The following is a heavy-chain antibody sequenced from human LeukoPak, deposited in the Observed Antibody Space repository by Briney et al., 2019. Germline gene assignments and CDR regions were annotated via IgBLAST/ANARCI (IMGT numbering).Heavy chain of an antibody. CDR2: IYYSGST. V-gene: IGHV4-31*03. CDR1: GGSIRSSYYY. Sequence: PSETLSLTCTVSGGSIRSSYYYWGWIRQHPGKGLEWIGYIYYSGSTYYNPSLKSRVTISVDTSKNQFSLKLSSVTAADTAVYYCARGSELDILTDSYYFDYWGQGTLVTVSS. CDR3: ARGSELDILTDSYYFDY. D-gene: IGHD3-9*01. J-gene: IGHJ4*02.